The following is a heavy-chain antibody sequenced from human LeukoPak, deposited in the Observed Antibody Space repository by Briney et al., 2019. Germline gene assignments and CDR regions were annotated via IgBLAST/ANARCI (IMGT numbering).Heavy chain of an antibody. Sequence: ASVKVSCKASGYTFTSYGISWVRQAPGQGLEWMGWISAYNGNTNYAQKLQGRVTMTTDTSTSTAYMELRSLRSDDTAVYYCAKIQKQQPLGFYYYYSMDVWGKGTTVTVSS. D-gene: IGHD6-13*01. V-gene: IGHV1-18*04. J-gene: IGHJ6*04. CDR2: ISAYNGNT. CDR1: GYTFTSYG. CDR3: AKIQKQQPLGFYYYYSMDV.